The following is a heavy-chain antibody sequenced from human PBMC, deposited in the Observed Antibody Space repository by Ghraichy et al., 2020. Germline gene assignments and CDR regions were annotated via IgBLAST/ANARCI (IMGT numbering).Heavy chain of an antibody. D-gene: IGHD6-19*01. CDR2: ISPYSGST. J-gene: IGHJ4*02. Sequence: ISWVRQAPGQGLEWVAWISPYSGSTQYAQKLQGRVTLTSETSTGTVYMELRSLRSDDTAVYYCARDSSISMADAEEIFGYWGQGTQVIVSS. CDR3: ARDSSISMADAEEIFGY. V-gene: IGHV1-18*01.